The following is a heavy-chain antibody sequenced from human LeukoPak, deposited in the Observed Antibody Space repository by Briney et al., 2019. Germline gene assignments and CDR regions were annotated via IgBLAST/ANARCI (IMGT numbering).Heavy chain of an antibody. CDR3: AKGPGSSWYPRNWFDP. Sequence: GGSLRLSCAASGFTFRSYAMSWVRQAPGKGLEWVSAISANGGSTYYADSVKGRFTISRDNSKNTLYLQMNSLRADDTAVHFCAKGPGSSWYPRNWFDPWGLGTLVTVSS. J-gene: IGHJ5*02. CDR1: GFTFRSYA. CDR2: ISANGGST. D-gene: IGHD6-13*01. V-gene: IGHV3-23*01.